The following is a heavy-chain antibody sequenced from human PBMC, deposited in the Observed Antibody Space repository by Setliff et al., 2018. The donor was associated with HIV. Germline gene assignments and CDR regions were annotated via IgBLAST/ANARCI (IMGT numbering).Heavy chain of an antibody. Sequence: LSLTCTVSGGSASNSRYYWAWIRQPPGKGLEYIGSIHYNEKTYYNPSLKSRVTISIDTSKNQFSLNLTSVTAADTAVYYCASRVYYNDSNNFLREEGFDPWGQGTLVTVSS. CDR1: GGSASNSRYY. D-gene: IGHD3-22*01. CDR3: ASRVYYNDSNNFLREEGFDP. J-gene: IGHJ5*02. V-gene: IGHV4-39*01. CDR2: IHYNEKT.